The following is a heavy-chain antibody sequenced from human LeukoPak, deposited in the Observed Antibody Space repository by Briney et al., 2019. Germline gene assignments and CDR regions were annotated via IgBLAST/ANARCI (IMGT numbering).Heavy chain of an antibody. CDR1: GFTFNNAW. CDR2: IKSKTDGGTT. Sequence: PGGSLRLSCAASGFTFNNAWMSWVRQAPGKGLEWVGRIKSKTDGGTTDYAAPVKGRFTISRDDSKNTLYLQMNSPKTEDTAVYYCTTDATVTIRDYYYYMDVWGKGTTVTISS. CDR3: TTDATVTIRDYYYYMDV. V-gene: IGHV3-15*01. J-gene: IGHJ6*03. D-gene: IGHD4-17*01.